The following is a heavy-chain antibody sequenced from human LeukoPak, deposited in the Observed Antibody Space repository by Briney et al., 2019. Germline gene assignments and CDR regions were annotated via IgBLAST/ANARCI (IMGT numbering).Heavy chain of an antibody. J-gene: IGHJ4*02. V-gene: IGHV3-21*01. CDR1: GFTFTSDG. CDR3: ARGARRYGGGVDY. Sequence: PGGSLRLSCEGSGFTFTSDGMNWVRQAPGKGLEWVSSISPESNFIYQADSVKGRFTISRDNAKNSLYLQMESLRVEDTAVYYCARGARRYGGGVDYWGQGTLVTVSS. CDR2: ISPESNFI. D-gene: IGHD1-1*01.